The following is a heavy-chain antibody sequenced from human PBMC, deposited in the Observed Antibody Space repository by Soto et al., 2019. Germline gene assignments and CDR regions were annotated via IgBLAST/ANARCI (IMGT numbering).Heavy chain of an antibody. D-gene: IGHD6-19*01. CDR2: ISGSGGST. CDR1: GFTFSSYA. V-gene: IGHV3-23*01. CDR3: ANDDYGSDDRQDFSSGWSTLLLPEGYYYYMDV. J-gene: IGHJ6*03. Sequence: PGGSLRLSCAASGFTFSSYAMSWVRQAPGKGLEWVSAISGSGGSTYYADSVKGRFTISRDNSKNTLYLQMNSLRAEDTAVYYCANDDYGSDDRQDFSSGWSTLLLPEGYYYYMDVWGKGTTVNVSS.